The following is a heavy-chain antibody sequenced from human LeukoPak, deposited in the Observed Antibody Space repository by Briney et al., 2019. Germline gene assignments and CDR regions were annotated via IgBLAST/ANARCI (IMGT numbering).Heavy chain of an antibody. Sequence: ASVKVSCKASGGTFSSYAISWVRQAPGQGLEWMGGIIPIFGTANYAQKFQGRVTITTDESTSTAYMELSSLRPEDTAVYYCARGGNSFEMYNWFDPWGQGTLVTVSS. CDR3: ARGGNSFEMYNWFDP. J-gene: IGHJ5*02. D-gene: IGHD1-7*01. CDR2: IIPIFGTA. CDR1: GGTFSSYA. V-gene: IGHV1-69*05.